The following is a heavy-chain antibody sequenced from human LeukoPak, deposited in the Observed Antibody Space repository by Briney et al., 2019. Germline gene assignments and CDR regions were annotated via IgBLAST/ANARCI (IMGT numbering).Heavy chain of an antibody. J-gene: IGHJ4*02. D-gene: IGHD6-19*01. CDR2: TSGNGAKT. CDR3: AKDSGWPFDY. V-gene: IGHV3-23*01. Sequence: GGSLRLSCAASGFPFSSYAMSWVRQAPGKGLEWVSATSGNGAKTYYADSVKGRFTISRDNSRNTLYLQMNSLRAEDTAVYYCAKDSGWPFDYWGQETLVTVSS. CDR1: GFPFSSYA.